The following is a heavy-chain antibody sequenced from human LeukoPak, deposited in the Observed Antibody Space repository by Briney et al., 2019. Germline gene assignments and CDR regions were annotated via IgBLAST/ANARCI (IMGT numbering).Heavy chain of an antibody. CDR2: ISTSSSYI. Sequence: GGSLRLSCAASGFTFSSNSMTWVRQAPGKGLEWVSSISTSSSYIDYADSVKGRFTISRDNAKNSLYLEMNSLRVDDTAVYYCARGSSNIAGRDNWFDPWGQGTLVTVSS. D-gene: IGHD6-6*01. CDR3: ARGSSNIAGRDNWFDP. J-gene: IGHJ5*02. V-gene: IGHV3-21*01. CDR1: GFTFSSNS.